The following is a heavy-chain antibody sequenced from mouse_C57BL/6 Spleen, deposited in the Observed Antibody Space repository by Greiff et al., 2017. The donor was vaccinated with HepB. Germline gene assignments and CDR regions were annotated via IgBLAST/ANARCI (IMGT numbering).Heavy chain of an antibody. V-gene: IGHV1-54*01. CDR3: ERRGTGFAY. CDR1: GYSFTNYL. J-gene: IGHJ3*01. CDR2: VNPGSGGT. Sequence: QVHVKQSGAELVRPGTSVKVSCKASGYSFTNYLSEWVIQRLGQGLEWIGVVNPGSGGTNYNGKFKGKETLTADKSSSTAYMQLSSMTSEDSAVYYCERRGTGFAYWGQGTLVTVSA. D-gene: IGHD3-3*01.